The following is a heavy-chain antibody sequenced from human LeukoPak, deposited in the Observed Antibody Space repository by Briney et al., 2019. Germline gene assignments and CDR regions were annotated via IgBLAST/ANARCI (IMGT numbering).Heavy chain of an antibody. J-gene: IGHJ4*02. V-gene: IGHV4-38-2*02. CDR2: IYHSGST. CDR3: ARRYREFDY. CDR1: GYSISSGYY. D-gene: IGHD5-12*01. Sequence: SETLSLTCTVSGYSISSGYYWGWIRQPPGQGLGWIGSIYHSGSTYYNPSLKSRVTISVDTSKNQFSLKLSSVTAADTAVYYCARRYREFDYWGQGTLVTVSS.